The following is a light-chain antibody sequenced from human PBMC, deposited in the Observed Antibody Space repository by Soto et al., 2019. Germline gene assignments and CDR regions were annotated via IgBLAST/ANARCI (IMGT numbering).Light chain of an antibody. J-gene: IGLJ2*01. Sequence: QSALTQPAAVSGSPGQSITLSCTGTSSDIGGHNFVSWYQHHPGKAPKLLIYEVSYRASGVSNRFTGSKSANTASLTISGLQAEDEADYSCSSYTTSSYVVFGGGTKVTVL. CDR2: EVS. CDR1: SSDIGGHNF. V-gene: IGLV2-14*01. CDR3: SSYTTSSYVV.